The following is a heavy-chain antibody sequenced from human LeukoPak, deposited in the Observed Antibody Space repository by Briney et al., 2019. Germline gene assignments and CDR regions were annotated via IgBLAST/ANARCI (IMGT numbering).Heavy chain of an antibody. D-gene: IGHD2-21*02. CDR3: ASMLAYCGGDCSFDP. V-gene: IGHV4-4*07. Sequence: SEALSLTCTVSGGSISSHYWSWIRQPAGKGLEWIGRIYTSGSTNYNPSLKSRVTMSVDTSKNQFSLKLSSVTAADTAVYYCASMLAYCGGDCSFDPWGQGTLVTVSS. CDR1: GGSISSHY. J-gene: IGHJ5*02. CDR2: IYTSGST.